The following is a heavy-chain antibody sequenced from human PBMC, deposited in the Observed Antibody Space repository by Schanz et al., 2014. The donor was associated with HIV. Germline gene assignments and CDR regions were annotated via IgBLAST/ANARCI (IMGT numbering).Heavy chain of an antibody. CDR1: GYSFTSSF. D-gene: IGHD2-15*01. V-gene: IGHV1-46*01. CDR3: ARGRSGYCSGGSCPYGRYYFDY. CDR2: INTSGGGT. Sequence: QVQLVQSGAEVKKPGASVRVSCKASGYSFTSSFIHWVRQAPGQGLEWMAVINTSGGGTSDALQGRVAVTRDTSTSTVYMELSRLRSDDTAVYYCARGRSGYCSGGSCPYGRYYFDYWGQGTLVTVSS. J-gene: IGHJ4*02.